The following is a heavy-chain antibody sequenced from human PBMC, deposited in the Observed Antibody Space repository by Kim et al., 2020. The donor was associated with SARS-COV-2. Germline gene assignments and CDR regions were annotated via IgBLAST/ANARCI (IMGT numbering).Heavy chain of an antibody. CDR3: AKVVVMDGYNYYYYYAMDV. V-gene: IGHV3-23*01. J-gene: IGHJ6*02. CDR1: GFTFDTYA. CDR2: ISGNGINK. Sequence: GGSLRLSCVASGFTFDTYAMSWVRQASGKGLEWVSVISGNGINKFYADSVRGRFTISRDNSENTLYLQMNSLRDEDTALYYCAKVVVMDGYNYYYYYAMDVWGQGTAVTVSS. D-gene: IGHD3-22*01.